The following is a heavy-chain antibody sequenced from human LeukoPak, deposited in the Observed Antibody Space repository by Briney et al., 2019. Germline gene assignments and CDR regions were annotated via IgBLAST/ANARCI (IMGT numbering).Heavy chain of an antibody. Sequence: GGSLRLSCAASGFTFSRYDMTWVRQAPGKGLEWVSAISGSGGSTYYADSVKGRFTISRDNSKNTLYLQMNSLRAEDTAVYYCAKDHRRDTAMAIDYWGQGTLVTVSS. CDR1: GFTFSRYD. V-gene: IGHV3-23*01. J-gene: IGHJ4*02. D-gene: IGHD5-18*01. CDR3: AKDHRRDTAMAIDY. CDR2: ISGSGGST.